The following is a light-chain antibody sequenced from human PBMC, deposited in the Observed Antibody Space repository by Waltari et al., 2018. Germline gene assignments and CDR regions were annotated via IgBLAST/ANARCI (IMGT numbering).Light chain of an antibody. CDR1: NIESKS. Sequence: SYVLTQPPSVSVAPGETARITCGGNNIESKSVHWYRQRPGQAPVVVISYDNDRAAGIPDRVAGSNSGNTATLTISRVEAGDEADYYCQVWDANTDPGVFGTGTEVTVL. J-gene: IGLJ1*01. CDR3: QVWDANTDPGV. CDR2: YDN. V-gene: IGLV3-21*01.